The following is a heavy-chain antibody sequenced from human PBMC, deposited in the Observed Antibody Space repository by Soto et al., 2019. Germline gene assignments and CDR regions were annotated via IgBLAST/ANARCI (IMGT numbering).Heavy chain of an antibody. CDR1: GFTFSDYY. D-gene: IGHD3-3*01. Sequence: PGGSLRLSCAASGFTFSDYYMSWIRQAPGKGLEWVSYISSSGSTIYYADSVKGRFTISRDNAKNSLYLQMSSLRAEDTAVYYCARLDFWSGYFFDYWGQGTLVTVSS. CDR3: ARLDFWSGYFFDY. CDR2: ISSSGSTI. J-gene: IGHJ4*02. V-gene: IGHV3-11*01.